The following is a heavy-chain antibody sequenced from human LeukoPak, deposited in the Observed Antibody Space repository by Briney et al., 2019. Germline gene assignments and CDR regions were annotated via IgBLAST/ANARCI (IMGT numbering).Heavy chain of an antibody. V-gene: IGHV1-46*01. Sequence: ASVKVSCKASGYTFTSYYMHWVRQAPGQGLEWMGIINPSGGSTSYAQKFQGRVTMTRDMSTSTVYMGLSSLRSEDTAVYYCARSAVSRLDGYNSFDYWGQGTLVTVSS. D-gene: IGHD5-24*01. CDR1: GYTFTSYY. CDR3: ARSAVSRLDGYNSFDY. CDR2: INPSGGST. J-gene: IGHJ4*02.